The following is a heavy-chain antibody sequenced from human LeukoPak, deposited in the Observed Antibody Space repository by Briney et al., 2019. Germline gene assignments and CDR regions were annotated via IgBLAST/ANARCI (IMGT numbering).Heavy chain of an antibody. D-gene: IGHD4-17*01. CDR2: ISSSSSYI. V-gene: IGHV3-21*01. Sequence: GGSLRLSCAASGFTFSSYSMNWVRQAPGKGLEWVSSISSSSSYIYYADSVKGRFTISRDNAKNSLYLQMNSLRAEDTAVYYCAKSPTTVTTDFDYWGQGTLVTVSS. J-gene: IGHJ4*02. CDR1: GFTFSSYS. CDR3: AKSPTTVTTDFDY.